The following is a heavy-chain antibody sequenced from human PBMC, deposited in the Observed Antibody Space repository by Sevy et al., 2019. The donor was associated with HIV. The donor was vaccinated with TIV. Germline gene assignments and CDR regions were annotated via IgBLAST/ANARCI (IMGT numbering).Heavy chain of an antibody. Sequence: GESLKISCAASGFTFSSYAMSWVRQAPGKGLEWVSAISGSGGSTYYADSVKGRFTISRDNSKNTLYLQMNSLRAEDTAVYYCAKADILTGYACDYWGQGTLVTVSS. CDR3: AKADILTGYACDY. CDR1: GFTFSSYA. J-gene: IGHJ4*02. D-gene: IGHD3-9*01. CDR2: ISGSGGST. V-gene: IGHV3-23*01.